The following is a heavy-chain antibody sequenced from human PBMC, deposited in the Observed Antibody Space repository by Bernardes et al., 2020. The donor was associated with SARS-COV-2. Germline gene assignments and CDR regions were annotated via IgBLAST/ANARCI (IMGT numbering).Heavy chain of an antibody. CDR1: GFTFSSYW. D-gene: IGHD5-18*01. V-gene: IGHV3-7*01. Sequence: GSLRLSCAASGFTFSSYWMSWVRQAPGKGLEWVANIKQDGSEKYYVDSVKGRFTISRDNAMKSLYLQMNSLRDEDTAVYYCARDRYGYSYGYWGQGTLVTVSS. CDR3: ARDRYGYSYGY. J-gene: IGHJ4*02. CDR2: IKQDGSEK.